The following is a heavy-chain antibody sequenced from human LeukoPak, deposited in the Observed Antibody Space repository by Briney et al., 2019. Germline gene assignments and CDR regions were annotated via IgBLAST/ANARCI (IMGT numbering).Heavy chain of an antibody. V-gene: IGHV4-34*01. CDR2: INHSGSV. J-gene: IGHJ5*02. CDR1: GASFSNYY. CDR3: ARGGWWDNWNRFDP. D-gene: IGHD1-1*01. Sequence: SETLSLTCAVYGASFSNYYWSWIRQPPGRGLEWIGEINHSGSVNYNPSLKSRVAISVDTSKNQFSLKLNPVTAADTAVYFCARGGWWDNWNRFDPWGQGTLVTVSS.